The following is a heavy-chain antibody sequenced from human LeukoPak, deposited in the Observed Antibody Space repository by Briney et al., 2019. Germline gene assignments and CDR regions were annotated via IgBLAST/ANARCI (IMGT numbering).Heavy chain of an antibody. CDR1: GVSISSVDYN. D-gene: IGHD5-18*01. V-gene: IGHV4-30-4*02. J-gene: IGHJ4*02. CDR2: IYSSGST. CDR3: AREGVQLWLRYFDY. Sequence: SDTLSLTCTVSGVSISSVDYNWSWIRRPPGKGLEWIGYIYSSGSTYYNPSLESRVTMSLDTSNNQFSLKLSSVTAADTAVYYCAREGVQLWLRYFDYWGQGTLVTVSS.